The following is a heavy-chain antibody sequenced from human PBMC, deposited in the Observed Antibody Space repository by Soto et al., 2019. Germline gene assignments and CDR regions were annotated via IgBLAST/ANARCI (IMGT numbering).Heavy chain of an antibody. V-gene: IGHV3-23*04. J-gene: IGHJ6*02. Sequence: EVQLVQSGGGLVRPGGSLRLSCAASGFTFSSYAMSWVRQAPGKGLEWVSGISGSGENTYHADSVTGRFIISRDNSKNTVNLQMNSLRDEDTDVYYCAKGVFARDYYYRGMDVWGQGTTVTVSS. CDR3: AKGVFARDYYYRGMDV. CDR2: ISGSGENT. CDR1: GFTFSSYA.